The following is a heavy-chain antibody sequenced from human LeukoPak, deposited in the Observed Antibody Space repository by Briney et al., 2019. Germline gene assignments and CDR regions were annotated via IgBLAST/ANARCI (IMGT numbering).Heavy chain of an antibody. CDR2: TYYRSKWYN. CDR3: ARDGYSSSWYGDPLYFDY. J-gene: IGHJ4*02. D-gene: IGHD6-13*01. CDR1: GDSVSSNSAA. V-gene: IGHV6-1*01. Sequence: SQTLSLTCAISGDSVSSNSAAWNWIRQSPSRGLEWLGRTYYRSKWYNDYAVSVKSRITINPDTSKNQFSLQLNSVTPEDTAVYYCARDGYSSSWYGDPLYFDYWGQGTLVTVSS.